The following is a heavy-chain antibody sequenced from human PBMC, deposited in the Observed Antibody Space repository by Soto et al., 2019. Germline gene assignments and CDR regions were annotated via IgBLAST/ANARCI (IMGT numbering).Heavy chain of an antibody. Sequence: SDTLSLTCTVSGVSISSGDYYWSWIRQPPGKGLEWIGYIYYSGSTYYNPSLKSRVTISVDTSKNQFSLKLSSVTAADTAVYYCARAPTWTNNWFDPWGQGTLVTVSS. CDR1: GVSISSGDYY. D-gene: IGHD3-3*01. V-gene: IGHV4-30-4*02. CDR2: IYYSGST. CDR3: ARAPTWTNNWFDP. J-gene: IGHJ5*02.